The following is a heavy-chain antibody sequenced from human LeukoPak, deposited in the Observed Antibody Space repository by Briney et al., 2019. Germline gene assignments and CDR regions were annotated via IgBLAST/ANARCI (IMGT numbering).Heavy chain of an antibody. CDR2: INPNSGGT. D-gene: IGHD2-2*02. J-gene: IGHJ4*02. Sequence: ASVKVSCKASGYTFTGYYVHWVRQAPGQGLEWMGWINPNSGGTNYVQKFQGRVTMSRDTSISTAYMELSSLRSDDTAVYYCATGGYCSSTSCYMPFDYWGQGTLVTVSS. CDR3: ATGGYCSSTSCYMPFDY. CDR1: GYTFTGYY. V-gene: IGHV1-2*02.